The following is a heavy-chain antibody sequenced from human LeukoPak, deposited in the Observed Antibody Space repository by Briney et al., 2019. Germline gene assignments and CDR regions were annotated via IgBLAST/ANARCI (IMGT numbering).Heavy chain of an antibody. CDR2: FDPGDGET. D-gene: IGHD5-18*01. V-gene: IGHV1-24*01. CDR1: GYTLTELS. CDR3: ATAHNGPRGYSYGWYNWFDP. J-gene: IGHJ5*02. Sequence: ASVKVSCKVSGYTLTELSMHWVRQAPGKGLEWMGGFDPGDGETIYAQKFQGRVTMTEDTSTDTAYMELSSLRSEDTAMYYCATAHNGPRGYSYGWYNWFDPSGQGTLVTVSS.